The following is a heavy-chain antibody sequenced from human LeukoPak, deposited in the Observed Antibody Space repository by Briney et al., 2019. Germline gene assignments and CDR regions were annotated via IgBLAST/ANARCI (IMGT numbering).Heavy chain of an antibody. CDR1: GFSLSTSGVG. V-gene: IGHV2-5*02. J-gene: IGHJ6*03. CDR2: IYWDDDK. Sequence: SGPTLVKPTRTLTLTCTFSGFSLSTSGVGVGWIRQPPGKALEWLALIYWDDDKRYSPSLKSRLTITKDTSKNQVVLTMTNMDPVGTATYYCAHMGVDCSSTSCYRDYYYMDVWGKGTTVTVSS. D-gene: IGHD2-2*01. CDR3: AHMGVDCSSTSCYRDYYYMDV.